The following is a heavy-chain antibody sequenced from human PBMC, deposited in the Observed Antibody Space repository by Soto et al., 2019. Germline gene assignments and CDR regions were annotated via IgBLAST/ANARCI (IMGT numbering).Heavy chain of an antibody. V-gene: IGHV1-18*01. Sequence: QVQLVQSGAEVKKPGASVKVSCKASGYTFTSYGISWVRQAPGQGLEWMGWISAYNGNTNYTQKLQGRVTKTTDTSTSTAYMELRSLSSDDTAVYYCATAVESEGSGSPSYWGQGTLVTVSS. CDR2: ISAYNGNT. J-gene: IGHJ4*02. D-gene: IGHD3-10*01. CDR3: ATAVESEGSGSPSY. CDR1: GYTFTSYG.